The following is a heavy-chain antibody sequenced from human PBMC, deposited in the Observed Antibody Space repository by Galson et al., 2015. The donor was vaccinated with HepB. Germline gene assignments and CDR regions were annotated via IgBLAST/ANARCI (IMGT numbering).Heavy chain of an antibody. Sequence: SLRLSCAASGFTFSIYSMSWVRQAPGKGLEWVANISQDGSEKYYVDSMKGRFTISRDNAKNSLYLQMNSLRAEDTAVYYCARKESNYYYYAMDVWGQGTTVTASS. CDR1: GFTFSIYS. CDR3: ARKESNYYYYAMDV. V-gene: IGHV3-7*03. J-gene: IGHJ6*02. D-gene: IGHD3-10*01. CDR2: ISQDGSEK.